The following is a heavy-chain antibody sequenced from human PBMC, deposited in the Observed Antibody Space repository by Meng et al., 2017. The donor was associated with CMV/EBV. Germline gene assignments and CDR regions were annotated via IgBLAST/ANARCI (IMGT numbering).Heavy chain of an antibody. CDR2: ISGSGGST. CDR1: GFTFSSYA. D-gene: IGHD3-3*01. CDR3: AKVPLRFLEWLSPNFDY. J-gene: IGHJ4*02. Sequence: GESLKISCAASGFTFSSYAMSWVRQAPGKGLEWVSAISGSGGSTYYAAPVKGRFTISRDNSKNTLYLQMNSLRAEDTAVYYCAKVPLRFLEWLSPNFDYWGQGTLVTVSS. V-gene: IGHV3-23*01.